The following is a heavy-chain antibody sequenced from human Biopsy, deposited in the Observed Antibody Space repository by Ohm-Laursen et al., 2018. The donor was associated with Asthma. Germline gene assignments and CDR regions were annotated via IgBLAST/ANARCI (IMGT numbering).Heavy chain of an antibody. CDR1: GGTFNTYA. CDR2: INSVFGTT. CDR3: ARKAGSCISRTCYSLDF. D-gene: IGHD2-2*01. Sequence: SVKVSCKSLGGTFNTYAIGWVRQAPGQGLEWIGGINSVFGTTTYPQKFQDRVTITADDSTSTVYMELSSLRSEDTAVYYCARKAGSCISRTCYSLDFWGQGTLVTVSS. V-gene: IGHV1-69*13. J-gene: IGHJ4*01.